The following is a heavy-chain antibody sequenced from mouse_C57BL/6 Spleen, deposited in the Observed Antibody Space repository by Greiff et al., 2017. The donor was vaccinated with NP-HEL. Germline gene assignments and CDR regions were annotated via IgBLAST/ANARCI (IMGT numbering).Heavy chain of an antibody. J-gene: IGHJ2*01. CDR1: GFTFSNYW. CDR2: IRLKSDNYAT. V-gene: IGHV6-3*01. D-gene: IGHD2-2*01. Sequence: DVMLVESGGGLVQPGGSMKLSCVASGFTFSNYWMNWVRQSPEKGLEWVAQIRLKSDNYATHYAESVKGRFTISRDDSKSSVYLQMNNLRPEDTGIFYCTFTIYYGYDGRCFDYWGQGTTLTVSS. CDR3: TFTIYYGYDGRCFDY.